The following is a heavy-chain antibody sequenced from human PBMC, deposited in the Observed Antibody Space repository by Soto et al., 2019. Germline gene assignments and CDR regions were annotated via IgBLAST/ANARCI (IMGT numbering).Heavy chain of an antibody. D-gene: IGHD6-19*01. Sequence: ASVKVSCKASGGTFSSYAISLVRQAPGQGLEXIGXXTXXFXTXXXAXXXQGRVTMTTDTSTSTAYMELRSLRSDDTAVYYCARERIAVYNWFDPWGQGTLVTVSS. J-gene: IGHJ5*02. CDR1: GGTFSSYA. V-gene: IGHV1-69*05. CDR3: ARERIAVYNWFDP. CDR2: XTXXFXTX.